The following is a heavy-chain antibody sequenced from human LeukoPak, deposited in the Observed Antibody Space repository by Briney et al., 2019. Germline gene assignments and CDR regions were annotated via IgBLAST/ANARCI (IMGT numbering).Heavy chain of an antibody. J-gene: IGHJ4*02. CDR2: ITATSTSM. Sequence: GGSLRLSCAVSGFTFTTYSMTWVRQAPGKGLEWVSSITATSTSMYYADSVKGRFTISRDNAKNSLYLQMNSLRAEDTAVYYCARLREIPVFGVVTKSTSYFDYWGQGTLVTVSS. CDR3: ARLREIPVFGVVTKSTSYFDY. CDR1: GFTFTTYS. D-gene: IGHD3-3*01. V-gene: IGHV3-21*01.